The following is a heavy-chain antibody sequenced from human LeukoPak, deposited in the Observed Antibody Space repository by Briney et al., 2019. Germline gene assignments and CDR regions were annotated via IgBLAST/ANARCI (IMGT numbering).Heavy chain of an antibody. Sequence: GGTLRLSCAASGLTFSSSGMNWVRQAPGKGLEWVSTISGSGGSTFYADSVKGRFTISRDSSKNTLFLHMNSLRAEDTAVYYCAKGGGNFDYWGQGTLVTVSS. V-gene: IGHV3-23*01. J-gene: IGHJ4*02. CDR1: GLTFSSSG. CDR2: ISGSGGST. CDR3: AKGGGNFDY. D-gene: IGHD2-15*01.